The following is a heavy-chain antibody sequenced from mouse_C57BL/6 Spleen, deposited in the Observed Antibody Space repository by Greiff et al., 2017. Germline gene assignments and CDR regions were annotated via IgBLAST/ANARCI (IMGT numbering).Heavy chain of an antibody. CDR1: EYEFPAHD. CDR3: ARHSIYYAMDY. J-gene: IGHJ4*01. CDR2: INSDGGST. D-gene: IGHD2-10*02. Sequence: ELQVVESGGGLVQPGESLKLSCESNEYEFPAHDMSWVRKTPEKRLELVAAINSDGGSTYYPDTMEIRFIISRDNTKKTLYLQMLSLRSDDTALYYCARHSIYYAMDYWGQGTSVTVSS. V-gene: IGHV5-2*01.